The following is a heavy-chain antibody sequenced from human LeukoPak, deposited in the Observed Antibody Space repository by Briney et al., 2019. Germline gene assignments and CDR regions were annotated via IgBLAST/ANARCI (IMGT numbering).Heavy chain of an antibody. CDR1: GGSISSGDYY. J-gene: IGHJ5*02. D-gene: IGHD3-16*01. CDR3: ASSRGGSYYDYVWGSEGFDP. Sequence: SETLSLTCTVSGGSISSGDYYWSWIRQPPGKGLEWIGYIYYSGSTYYNPSLKSRVTISVDTSKNQFSLKLSSVTAADTAVYYCASSRGGSYYDYVWGSEGFDPWGQGTLVTVSS. V-gene: IGHV4-30-4*01. CDR2: IYYSGST.